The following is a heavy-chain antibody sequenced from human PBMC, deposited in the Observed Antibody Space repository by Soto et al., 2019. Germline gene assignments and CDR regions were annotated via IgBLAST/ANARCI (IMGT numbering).Heavy chain of an antibody. D-gene: IGHD3-16*01. CDR2: ISSSSSYI. V-gene: IGHV3-21*04. CDR1: GFTLSSYS. CDR3: ASNTRYDPPDY. J-gene: IGHJ4*02. Sequence: GXSLRLSCAASGFTLSSYSLNWFRQAPVKGLEWVLSISSSSSYIYYADSVKGRFTISRDNAKNSLYLQMNSLRAEDTAVYYCASNTRYDPPDYWGQGTLVTVSS.